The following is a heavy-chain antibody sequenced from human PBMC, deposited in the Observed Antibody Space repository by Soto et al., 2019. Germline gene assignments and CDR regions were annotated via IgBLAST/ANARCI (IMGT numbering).Heavy chain of an antibody. CDR2: ISAYNGNT. Sequence: QVQLVQSGAEVKKPGASVKVSCKASGYTFTSYSTSWVRTAPGQGLEWMGWISAYNGNTYHARKLQGRVTMTTDTSTSTAYMELRSLRSDDTAVYYCARDVGYGLIDYWGQGTLVTVSS. J-gene: IGHJ4*02. V-gene: IGHV1-18*01. D-gene: IGHD5-18*01. CDR3: ARDVGYGLIDY. CDR1: GYTFTSYS.